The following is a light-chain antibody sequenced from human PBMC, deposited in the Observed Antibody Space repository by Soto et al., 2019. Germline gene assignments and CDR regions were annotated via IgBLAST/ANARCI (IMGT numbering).Light chain of an antibody. J-gene: IGKJ1*01. CDR3: QEYTPSFTWT. CDR1: QSISDR. CDR2: KAS. Sequence: DIQMTQSPSTLSASVGDRVTITCRASQSISDRLAWYQQKTGRAPEVLIYKASTLESGVPCRFSGNGSGTEFTLTISSLQPDDFATYYCQEYTPSFTWTFGQGTKVEI. V-gene: IGKV1-5*03.